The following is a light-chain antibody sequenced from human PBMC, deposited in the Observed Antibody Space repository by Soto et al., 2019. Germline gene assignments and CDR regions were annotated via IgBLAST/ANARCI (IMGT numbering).Light chain of an antibody. CDR2: WAS. J-gene: IGKJ2*01. Sequence: DIVMTQSPDSLAVSLGERATINCKSSQSVLYSSNNKNYLAWYQQKPGQPPKLLIYWASTRESGVPDRFSGHGSGTDFPLTILSPQAEDGAVYYCQQYYSTPYTFGQGTKLEIK. CDR3: QQYYSTPYT. CDR1: QSVLYSSNNKNY. V-gene: IGKV4-1*01.